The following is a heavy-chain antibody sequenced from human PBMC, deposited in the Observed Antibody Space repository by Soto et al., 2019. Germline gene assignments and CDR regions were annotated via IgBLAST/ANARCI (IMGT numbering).Heavy chain of an antibody. V-gene: IGHV1-24*01. CDR1: GYTLTELS. CDR2: FDPEDGET. Sequence: AAVKVSCKVSGYTLTELSMHWVRQAPGKGLEWMGGFDPEDGETIYAQKFQGRVTMTEDTSTDTAYMELSSLRSEDTAVYYCATSLKLRFLEWLSLNWFDPWAQGTLVTVSS. CDR3: ATSLKLRFLEWLSLNWFDP. D-gene: IGHD3-3*01. J-gene: IGHJ5*02.